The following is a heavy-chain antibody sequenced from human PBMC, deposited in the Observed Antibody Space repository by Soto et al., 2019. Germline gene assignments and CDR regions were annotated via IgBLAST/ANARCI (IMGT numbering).Heavy chain of an antibody. J-gene: IGHJ6*02. Sequence: SETLSLTCTVSGGSISSGGYYWSWIRQHPGKGLEWIGYIYYSGGTYYNPSLKSRVTISVDTSKNQFSLKLSSVTAADTAVYYCARVFVSDSSGYYQRDYYYYGMDVWGQGTTVTVPS. V-gene: IGHV4-31*03. CDR3: ARVFVSDSSGYYQRDYYYYGMDV. CDR2: IYYSGGT. CDR1: GGSISSGGYY. D-gene: IGHD3-22*01.